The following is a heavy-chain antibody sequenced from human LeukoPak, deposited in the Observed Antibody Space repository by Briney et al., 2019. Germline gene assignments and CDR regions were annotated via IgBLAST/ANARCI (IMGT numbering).Heavy chain of an antibody. V-gene: IGHV3-23*01. Sequence: PGGSLRLSCAASGFTFSSYGMSWVRQAPGKGLEWVSAISGSGGSTYYADSVKGRFTISRDNSKNTLYLQMNSLRAEDTAVYYCAKLQLYYYDSSGYYDYWGQGTLVTVSS. CDR2: ISGSGGST. CDR1: GFTFSSYG. J-gene: IGHJ4*02. CDR3: AKLQLYYYDSSGYYDY. D-gene: IGHD3-22*01.